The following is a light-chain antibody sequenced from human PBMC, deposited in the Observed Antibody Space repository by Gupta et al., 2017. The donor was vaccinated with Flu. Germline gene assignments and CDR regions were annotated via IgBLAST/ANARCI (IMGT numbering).Light chain of an antibody. CDR1: SSDVGSFNL. Sequence: QSALTQPASVSGSPGQSITISCTGTSSDVGSFNLVSWYQHHPGKAPKLIYEVTKRPSGLSNRLSGSKSGNTASLTIFGLRAEDEGDYYCCSYGGSSTWVFGGGTRLTVL. V-gene: IGLV2-23*02. CDR3: CSYGGSSTWV. J-gene: IGLJ3*02. CDR2: EVT.